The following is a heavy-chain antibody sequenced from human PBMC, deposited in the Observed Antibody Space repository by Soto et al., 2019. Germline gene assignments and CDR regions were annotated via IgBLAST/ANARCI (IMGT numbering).Heavy chain of an antibody. CDR1: GGSISSGGYY. J-gene: IGHJ4*02. Sequence: SETLSLTSTVSGGSISSGGYYWSWIRQHPGRGLEWIGYIYYSGSTYYNPSLKSRVTISVDTSKNQFSLKLSSVTAADTAVYYCASSPEDYGEWFDYWGQGTLVTVSS. D-gene: IGHD4-17*01. CDR2: IYYSGST. V-gene: IGHV4-31*03. CDR3: ASSPEDYGEWFDY.